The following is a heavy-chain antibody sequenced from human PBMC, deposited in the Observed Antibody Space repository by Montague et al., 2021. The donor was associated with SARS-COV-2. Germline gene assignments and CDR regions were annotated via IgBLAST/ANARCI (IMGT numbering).Heavy chain of an antibody. CDR2: INCSGST. V-gene: IGHV4-39*01. CDR3: VRRGGTYYYGSGSFDP. Sequence: SETLSLTCTVSGGSISSGSYYWVWIRQPPGKGLEWIGSINCSGSTFYNPSLKSRLSMSMDTSTNQFSLRLTSMTAADTAIYYCVRRGGTYYYGSGSFDPWGQGTLVAVSS. D-gene: IGHD3-10*01. CDR1: GGSISSGSYY. J-gene: IGHJ5*02.